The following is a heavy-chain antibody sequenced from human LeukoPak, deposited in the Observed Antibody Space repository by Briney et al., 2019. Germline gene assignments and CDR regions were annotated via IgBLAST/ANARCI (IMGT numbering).Heavy chain of an antibody. D-gene: IGHD1-1*01. J-gene: IGHJ4*02. CDR3: AKDFKLEPVFDY. CDR2: ISSSSSYI. V-gene: IGHV3-21*01. CDR1: GFTFSSYS. Sequence: GGSLRLSCAASGFTFSSYSMNWVRQAPGKGLEWVSSISSSSSYIYYADSVKGRFTISRDNAKNSLYLQMNSLRAEDTAVYYCAKDFKLEPVFDYWGQGTLVTVSS.